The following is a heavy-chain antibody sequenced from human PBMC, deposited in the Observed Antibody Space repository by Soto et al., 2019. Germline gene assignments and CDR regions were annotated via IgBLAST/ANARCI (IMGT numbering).Heavy chain of an antibody. CDR3: ARRQSYDILTGYNYYFDY. CDR1: GGSISSSSYY. CDR2: IYYSGST. Sequence: QLQLQESGPRLVKPSETLSLTCTVSGGSISSSSYYWGWIRQPPGKGLEWIGSIYYSGSTYYNPSLKSRVTISVDTSKNQFSLKLSSVTAADTAVYYCARRQSYDILTGYNYYFDYWGQVTLVTVSS. J-gene: IGHJ4*02. V-gene: IGHV4-39*01. D-gene: IGHD3-9*01.